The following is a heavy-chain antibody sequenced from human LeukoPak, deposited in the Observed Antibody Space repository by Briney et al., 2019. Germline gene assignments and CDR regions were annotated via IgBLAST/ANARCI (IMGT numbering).Heavy chain of an antibody. J-gene: IGHJ4*02. CDR1: GFTFSSSA. V-gene: IGHV3-23*01. CDR3: AKGGRDGYNIWYY. Sequence: GASLRLSCAASGFTFSSSAMNWVRQAPGEGLEWVSGIGAGGSSTYYADSVQGRFTIFRDNPKNTVYLQMNSLRAEDTAVYYCAKGGRDGYNIWYYWGQGTLVTVSS. D-gene: IGHD5-24*01. CDR2: IGAGGSST.